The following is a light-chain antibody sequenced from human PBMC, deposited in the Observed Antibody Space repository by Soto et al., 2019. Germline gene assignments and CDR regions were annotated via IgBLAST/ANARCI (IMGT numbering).Light chain of an antibody. J-gene: IGKJ1*01. Sequence: EIVMTQSPATLSVSPGEGATLSCRASQGIGDTLAWYQQKPGQTPRLLIYDTSIRATGVPARFSGSRSGAEFTLSISSLQSEDFAVYYWQQFASSPRTFGRGTTVEIK. V-gene: IGKV3-15*01. CDR3: QQFASSPRT. CDR2: DTS. CDR1: QGIGDT.